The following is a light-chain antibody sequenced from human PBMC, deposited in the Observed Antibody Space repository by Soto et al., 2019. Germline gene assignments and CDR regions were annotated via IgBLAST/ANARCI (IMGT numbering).Light chain of an antibody. CDR3: QQHGQWPIT. Sequence: EIVMTQSPATLSVSPGEGATLSCRASQSVSSNLAWYQQKPGQAPRLLIYGISKRATDIPDRFSGSGSGTEFTLTISSLQPEDFATYYCQQHGQWPITFGQGTRLEIK. CDR1: QSVSSN. V-gene: IGKV3D-15*01. CDR2: GIS. J-gene: IGKJ5*01.